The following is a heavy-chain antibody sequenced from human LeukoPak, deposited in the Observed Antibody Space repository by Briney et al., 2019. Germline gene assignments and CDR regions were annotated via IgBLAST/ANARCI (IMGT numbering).Heavy chain of an antibody. J-gene: IGHJ3*02. CDR2: ISGSGGST. D-gene: IGHD3-3*01. Sequence: GGSLRLSCAASGFTFSSYAMSWVRQAPGKGLEWVSAISGSGGSTYYADSVKGRFTISRDNSKNTLYLQMNSLRAEDTAVYYCATLEYYDFWSGYRDAFDIWGQGTMVTVSS. CDR1: GFTFSSYA. CDR3: ATLEYYDFWSGYRDAFDI. V-gene: IGHV3-23*01.